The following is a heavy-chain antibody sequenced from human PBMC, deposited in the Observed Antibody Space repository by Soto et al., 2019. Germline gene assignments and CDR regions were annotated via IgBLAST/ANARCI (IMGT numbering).Heavy chain of an antibody. CDR1: GYTFTTYG. Sequence: QVQLVQSGGEVKKPGASVKVSCKNSGYTFTTYGISWVRQAPGQGLEWVGWISAYSGKTHYAQKFQGKVTMTTDTSTNIAYLELRSLRSADTAVYYCARDPYLGDHQYWGQGTLVTVSS. D-gene: IGHD3-16*01. CDR2: ISAYSGKT. J-gene: IGHJ4*02. CDR3: ARDPYLGDHQY. V-gene: IGHV1-18*01.